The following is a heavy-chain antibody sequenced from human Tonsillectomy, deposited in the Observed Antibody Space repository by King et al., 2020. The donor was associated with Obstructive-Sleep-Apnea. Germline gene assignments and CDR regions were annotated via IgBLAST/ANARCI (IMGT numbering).Heavy chain of an antibody. Sequence: QLVQSGAEVKKPGASVKVSCKASGYTFTSYDINWVRQATGQGLEWMGWMNPNSGNTGYAQKFQGRVTMTRNTSISTAYMELSRLRSEDTAVYYCARAHYYYDSSGPDAFDIWGQGTMVTVSS. V-gene: IGHV1-8*01. D-gene: IGHD3-22*01. CDR1: GYTFTSYD. CDR2: MNPNSGNT. CDR3: ARAHYYYDSSGPDAFDI. J-gene: IGHJ3*02.